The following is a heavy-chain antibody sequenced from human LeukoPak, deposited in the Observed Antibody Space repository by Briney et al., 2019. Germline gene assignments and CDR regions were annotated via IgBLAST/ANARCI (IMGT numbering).Heavy chain of an antibody. Sequence: KPGGSLRLSCAASGFTFSSYSMNWVRQAPGKGLEWVSSISSSSSYIYYADSVKGRFTISRDNAKNSLYLQMNSLGVEDAALYYCARDRPSWLIVSGYFDLWGRGTLVTVSS. V-gene: IGHV3-21*01. D-gene: IGHD3-22*01. CDR2: ISSSSSYI. CDR3: ARDRPSWLIVSGYFDL. CDR1: GFTFSSYS. J-gene: IGHJ2*01.